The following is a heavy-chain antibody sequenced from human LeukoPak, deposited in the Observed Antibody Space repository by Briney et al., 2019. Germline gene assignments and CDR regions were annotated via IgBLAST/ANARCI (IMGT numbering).Heavy chain of an antibody. Sequence: SETLSLTCSVSGGSIGSTSYYWGWIRQPPGKGLERMGSIYYSGSTYYNPSLKSRVTISVDTSKNQFSLKLSSVTAADTAVYYCARVPTVTTWWFDPWGQGTLVTVSS. V-gene: IGHV4-39*07. D-gene: IGHD4-17*01. CDR3: ARVPTVTTWWFDP. J-gene: IGHJ5*02. CDR2: IYYSGST. CDR1: GGSIGSTSYY.